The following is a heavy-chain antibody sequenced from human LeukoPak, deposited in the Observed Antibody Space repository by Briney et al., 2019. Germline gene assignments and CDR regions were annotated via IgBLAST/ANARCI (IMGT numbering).Heavy chain of an antibody. CDR1: GFTFSDYY. D-gene: IGHD5-18*01. J-gene: IGHJ4*02. V-gene: IGHV3-11*01. CDR3: ARDSNTAMIILDH. CDR2: ISGDSDTI. Sequence: GGSLRLSCVASGFTFSDYYMNCVRQTPEKGLEWIAHISGDSDTIYYTDSVTGRFTISRENARNSLFLQMDSLRAEDTAVYYCARDSNTAMIILDHWGQGTPVTVSS.